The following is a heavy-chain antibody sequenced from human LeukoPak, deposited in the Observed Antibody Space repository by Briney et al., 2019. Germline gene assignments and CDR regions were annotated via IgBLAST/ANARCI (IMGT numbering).Heavy chain of an antibody. Sequence: GGSLRLSCAASGFTFDDYAMHWVRQAPGKGLEWVSGISWNSGSIGYADSVKGRFTISRDNAKNSLYLQMNSLRAEDTALYYCEKDRYLPSYYDILTGYFGYYFDYWGQGTLVTVSS. CDR1: GFTFDDYA. CDR2: ISWNSGSI. D-gene: IGHD3-9*01. V-gene: IGHV3-9*01. J-gene: IGHJ4*02. CDR3: EKDRYLPSYYDILTGYFGYYFDY.